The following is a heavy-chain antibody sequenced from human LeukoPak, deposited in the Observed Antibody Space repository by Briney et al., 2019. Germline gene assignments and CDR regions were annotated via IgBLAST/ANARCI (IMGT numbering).Heavy chain of an antibody. V-gene: IGHV4-59*08. D-gene: IGHD6-19*01. Sequence: SETLSLTCTVSGGSISIYYWSWIRQPPGKGLEWIGYIYYSGSTNYNPSLKSRVTISVDTSKNQFSLKLSSVTAADTAVYYCARQIGSGWYAPFDYWGQGTLVTVSS. CDR2: IYYSGST. CDR1: GGSISIYY. J-gene: IGHJ4*02. CDR3: ARQIGSGWYAPFDY.